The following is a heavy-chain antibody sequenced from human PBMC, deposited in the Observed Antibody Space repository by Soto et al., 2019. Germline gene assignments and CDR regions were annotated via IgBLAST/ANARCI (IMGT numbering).Heavy chain of an antibody. Sequence: GGSLRLSCAASGFTFSNAWMNWVRQAPGKGLEWVGRIKSKTDGGTTDYAAPVKGRFTISRDDSKNTLYLQMNSLKTEDTAVYYCTTPGGIAVAGSPSYYYYGMDVWGQGTTVTVSS. CDR2: IKSKTDGGTT. CDR1: GFTFSNAW. J-gene: IGHJ6*02. CDR3: TTPGGIAVAGSPSYYYYGMDV. D-gene: IGHD6-19*01. V-gene: IGHV3-15*07.